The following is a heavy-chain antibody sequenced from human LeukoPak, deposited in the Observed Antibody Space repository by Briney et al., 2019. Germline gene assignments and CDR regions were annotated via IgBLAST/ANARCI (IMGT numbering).Heavy chain of an antibody. Sequence: GGSLRLSCAASGFTFSSYSMNWVRQAPGKGLEWVSAISGSGDSTYYADSVKGRFTISRDNSKNTLYLQMNSLRADDTAVYYCAKDLWSKAHYYDSSGYYHDAFDIWGQGTMVTVSS. CDR1: GFTFSSYS. CDR2: ISGSGDST. D-gene: IGHD3-22*01. CDR3: AKDLWSKAHYYDSSGYYHDAFDI. J-gene: IGHJ3*02. V-gene: IGHV3-23*01.